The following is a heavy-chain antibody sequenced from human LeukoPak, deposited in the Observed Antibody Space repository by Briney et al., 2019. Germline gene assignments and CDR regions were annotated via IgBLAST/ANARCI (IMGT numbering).Heavy chain of an antibody. CDR2: IYYSGNT. Sequence: SETLSLTCTVSGDSISSGDYYWSWIRQPPGKGLEWIGYIYYSGNTYYNPSLQSRVTISVDTSKNQFSLNLSSVTAADTAVFYCVRGHDYFDYWGQGTLVTVSS. J-gene: IGHJ4*02. CDR3: VRGHDYFDY. CDR1: GDSISSGDYY. V-gene: IGHV4-30-4*08.